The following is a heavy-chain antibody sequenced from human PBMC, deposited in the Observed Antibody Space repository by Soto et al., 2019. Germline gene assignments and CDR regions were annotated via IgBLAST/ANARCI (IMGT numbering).Heavy chain of an antibody. V-gene: IGHV3-9*01. CDR1: GFSFDDYA. CDR3: AKSTGGTANGMGV. J-gene: IGHJ6*02. D-gene: IGHD2-8*02. CDR2: ISRNSGTI. Sequence: EVQVVESGGGLVQPGRSLRLSCAASGFSFDDYAMHWVRQAPGKGLEWVSGISRNSGTIGYADSVKGRFTISRDNAKNSLYLQMNSLRAEDTTLYYCAKSTGGTANGMGVWGQGTTVTVSS.